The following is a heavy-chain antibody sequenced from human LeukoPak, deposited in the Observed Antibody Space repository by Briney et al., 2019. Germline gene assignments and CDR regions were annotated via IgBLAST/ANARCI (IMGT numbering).Heavy chain of an antibody. Sequence: GGSLRLSCAASGFIFSSYGMHWVRQAPGKGLEWVAFIRYDGSNKNYADSVKGRFTISRDNSKNTLYLQMNSPRVEDTAVYYCAKVGETDFWSGQEVYWGQGTLVTVSS. V-gene: IGHV3-30*02. CDR2: IRYDGSNK. CDR1: GFIFSSYG. J-gene: IGHJ4*02. D-gene: IGHD3-3*01. CDR3: AKVGETDFWSGQEVY.